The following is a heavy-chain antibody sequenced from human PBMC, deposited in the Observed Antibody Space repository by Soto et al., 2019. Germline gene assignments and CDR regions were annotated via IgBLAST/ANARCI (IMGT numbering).Heavy chain of an antibody. CDR1: GGSISSYY. CDR2: IYYSGST. D-gene: IGHD6-6*01. CDR3: ARGAGVAARPGRHDFEY. Sequence: SETLSLTCTVSGGSISSYYWSWIRQPPGKGLEWIGYIYYSGSTNYNPSLKSRVTISVDTSKNQFSLKLSSVTAADTAVYYCARGAGVAARPGRHDFEYWGQGTLVTVSS. J-gene: IGHJ4*02. V-gene: IGHV4-59*01.